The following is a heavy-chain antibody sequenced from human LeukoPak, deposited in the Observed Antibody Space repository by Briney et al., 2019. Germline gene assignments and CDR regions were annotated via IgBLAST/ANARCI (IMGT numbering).Heavy chain of an antibody. CDR2: IRYDGSNK. Sequence: GGSLRLSCAASGFTFSSYGMYWVRQAPGKGLEWVAFIRYDGSNKYYADSVKGRFTISRDNSKNTLYLQMNSLRAEDTAVYYCAKAGAGTSYYFDYWGQGTLVTVSS. V-gene: IGHV3-30*02. J-gene: IGHJ4*02. CDR1: GFTFSSYG. CDR3: AKAGAGTSYYFDY. D-gene: IGHD1-1*01.